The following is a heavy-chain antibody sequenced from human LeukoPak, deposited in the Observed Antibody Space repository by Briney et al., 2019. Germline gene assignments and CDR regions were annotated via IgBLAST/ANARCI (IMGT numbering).Heavy chain of an antibody. J-gene: IGHJ4*02. V-gene: IGHV4-59*12. Sequence: PSETLSLTCTVSGGSISSYYWSWIRQPPGKGLEWIGYIYYSGSTNYNPSLKSRVTISVDTSKNQFSLKLSSVTAADTAVYYCARGRGSYYDQYYFDYWGQGTLVTVSS. CDR2: IYYSGST. CDR3: ARGRGSYYDQYYFDY. D-gene: IGHD3-22*01. CDR1: GGSISSYY.